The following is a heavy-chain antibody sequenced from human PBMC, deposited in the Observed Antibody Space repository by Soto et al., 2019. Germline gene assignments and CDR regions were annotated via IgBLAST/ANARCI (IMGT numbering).Heavy chain of an antibody. V-gene: IGHV1-24*01. J-gene: IGHJ4*02. CDR2: FDPEDGET. Sequence: ASVKVSCKVSGYTLTELSMHWVRQAPGKGLEWMGGFDPEDGETIYAQKFQGRVTMTEDTSTDTAYMELSRLRSDDTAVYYCARDLSGGSCYSCPYYFDYWGQGTLVTV. CDR3: ARDLSGGSCYSCPYYFDY. D-gene: IGHD2-15*01. CDR1: GYTLTELS.